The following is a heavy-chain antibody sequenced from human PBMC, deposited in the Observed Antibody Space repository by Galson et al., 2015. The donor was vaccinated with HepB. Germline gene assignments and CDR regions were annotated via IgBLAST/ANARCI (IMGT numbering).Heavy chain of an antibody. J-gene: IGHJ6*03. Sequence: SLRLSCAASGFTFSSYGMHWVRQAPGKGLEWVAVISYDGSNKYYADSVQGRFTISRDNSKNTLYLQMNSLRAEDTAVYYCAKLSPAICGGDCYSGDSTSYYYYYMDVWGKGTSVTVSS. CDR3: AKLSPAICGGDCYSGDSTSYYYYYMDV. CDR2: ISYDGSNK. V-gene: IGHV3-30*18. CDR1: GFTFSSYG. D-gene: IGHD2-21*01.